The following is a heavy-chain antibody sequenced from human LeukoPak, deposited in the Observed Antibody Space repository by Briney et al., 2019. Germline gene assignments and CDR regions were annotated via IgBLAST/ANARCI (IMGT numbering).Heavy chain of an antibody. CDR3: ARGKFRATGAFDI. CDR1: GFTVSSNY. D-gene: IGHD1-1*01. V-gene: IGHV3-66*01. Sequence: GGSLRLSCAASGFTVSSNYMSWVRQAPGKGLEWVSVIYSGGSTYYADSVKDRLTISRDNSKNTLYLQMNSLRAEDTAVYYCARGKFRATGAFDIWGQGTMVTVSS. J-gene: IGHJ3*02. CDR2: IYSGGST.